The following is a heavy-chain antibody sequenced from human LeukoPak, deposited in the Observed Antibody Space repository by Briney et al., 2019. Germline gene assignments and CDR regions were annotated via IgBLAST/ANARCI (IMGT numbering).Heavy chain of an antibody. CDR3: ARDYGYYYDSSGYYLDY. D-gene: IGHD3-22*01. J-gene: IGHJ4*02. V-gene: IGHV3-21*01. CDR2: ISSSSSYI. CDR1: GFTFSSYS. Sequence: GGSLRLSRAASGFTFSSYSMNWVRQAPGKGLEWVSSISSSSSYIYYADSVKGRFTISRDNAKNSLYLQMNSLRAEDTAVYYCARDYGYYYDSSGYYLDYWGQGTLVTVSS.